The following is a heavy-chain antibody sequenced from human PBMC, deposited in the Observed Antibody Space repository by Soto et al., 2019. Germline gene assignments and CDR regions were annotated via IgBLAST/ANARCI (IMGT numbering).Heavy chain of an antibody. CDR2: IYSGGSI. V-gene: IGHV4-30-4*01. CDR3: ASGPAGDKVDY. CDR1: GGSISNVNDC. Sequence: QVQLQESGPGLVKPSQTLSLTCIVSGGSISNVNDCWSWIRQRPDKGLEWIGHIYSGGSIYNNPSLTSRVTLLVATSKNQFSLQLSSVSAADTAVYYCASGPAGDKVDYWGQGTLVTVSS. J-gene: IGHJ4*02. D-gene: IGHD7-27*01.